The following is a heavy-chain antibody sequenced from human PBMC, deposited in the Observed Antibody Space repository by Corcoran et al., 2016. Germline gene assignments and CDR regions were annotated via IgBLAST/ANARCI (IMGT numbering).Heavy chain of an antibody. CDR3: AGDRGFTGSYSYDY. CDR1: GGSISSRSYY. CDR2: IYYSGNT. V-gene: IGHV4-39*07. J-gene: IGHJ4*02. D-gene: IGHD3-10*01. Sequence: QLQLQESGPGLVKPSETLSLTCSVSGGSISSRSYYWGWIRQPPGKGLEWIGSIYYSGNTYYNPSLKSRVTISVDTSKNQFSLKLSSVTAADTAVYYCAGDRGFTGSYSYDYWGQGTLVTVSS.